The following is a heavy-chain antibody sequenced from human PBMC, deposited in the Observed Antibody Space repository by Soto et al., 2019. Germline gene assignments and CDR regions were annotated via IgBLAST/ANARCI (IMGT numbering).Heavy chain of an antibody. J-gene: IGHJ4*02. CDR3: AIGFVEMATMNY. D-gene: IGHD5-12*01. V-gene: IGHV3-21*01. CDR2: ISSGSSYI. Sequence: PGGSLRLSCAASGINFSTYTMNWVRQAPGKGLEWISSISSGSSYIYYADSVKGRFTISRDNSKNTLYLQMNSLRAEDTAVYYCAIGFVEMATMNYWGQGTLVTVSS. CDR1: GINFSTYT.